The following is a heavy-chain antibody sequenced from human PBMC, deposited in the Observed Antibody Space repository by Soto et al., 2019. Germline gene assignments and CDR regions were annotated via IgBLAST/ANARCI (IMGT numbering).Heavy chain of an antibody. D-gene: IGHD2-15*01. CDR1: GYTFTGYY. Sequence: ASVKVSCKASGYTFTGYYMHWVRQAPGQGLEWMCWFNPNSGGTNYAQKFQGWVTMTRDTSISTAYMELSRLRSDDTAVYYCARAGYCSGGSCYSYSGNGMDVWGQGTTVTVSS. V-gene: IGHV1-2*04. CDR2: FNPNSGGT. CDR3: ARAGYCSGGSCYSYSGNGMDV. J-gene: IGHJ6*02.